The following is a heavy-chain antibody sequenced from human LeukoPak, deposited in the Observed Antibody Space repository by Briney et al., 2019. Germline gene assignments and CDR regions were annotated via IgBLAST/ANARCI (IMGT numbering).Heavy chain of an antibody. Sequence: SETLSLTCTVSGGSIDIGGYSWSWIRQPPGKGLEWIGSIHYTGSTSYNPSLDSRVTISVDTSKNQFSLKLSSVTAADTAVYYCARGRYNWNYKGLNWFDPWGQGALVTVSS. D-gene: IGHD1-7*01. J-gene: IGHJ5*02. V-gene: IGHV4-30-2*01. CDR1: GGSIDIGGYS. CDR2: IHYTGST. CDR3: ARGRYNWNYKGLNWFDP.